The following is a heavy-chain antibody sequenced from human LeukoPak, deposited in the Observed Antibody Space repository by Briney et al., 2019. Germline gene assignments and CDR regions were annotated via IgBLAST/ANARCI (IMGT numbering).Heavy chain of an antibody. V-gene: IGHV1-2*02. CDR3: ARDYRIPIKYYYDSSGRSGRYWFDP. Sequence: ASVKVSFNSSGYTFSGYYMHWVRQAPGQGLEWMGWINPNSGGTNYAQKFQGRVTMTRDTSISTAYMELSRLRSDDTAVYYCARDYRIPIKYYYDSSGRSGRYWFDPWGQETLVTVSS. CDR1: GYTFSGYY. D-gene: IGHD3-22*01. CDR2: INPNSGGT. J-gene: IGHJ5*02.